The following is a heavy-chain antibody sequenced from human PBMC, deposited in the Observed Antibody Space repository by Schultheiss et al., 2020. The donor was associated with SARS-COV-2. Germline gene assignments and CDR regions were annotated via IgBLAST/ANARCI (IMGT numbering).Heavy chain of an antibody. D-gene: IGHD3-22*01. CDR1: GFTFSSYA. Sequence: GGSLRLSCVASGFTFSSYAFHWVRQAPGKGLEYVSAISRNGGSTSYADSVKGRFTISRDNSKNTLYLQMNSLRAEDTAVYYCARDPLLYYYDSSGYSAYYYYGMDVWGQGTTVTVSS. J-gene: IGHJ6*02. V-gene: IGHV3-64*02. CDR2: ISRNGGST. CDR3: ARDPLLYYYDSSGYSAYYYYGMDV.